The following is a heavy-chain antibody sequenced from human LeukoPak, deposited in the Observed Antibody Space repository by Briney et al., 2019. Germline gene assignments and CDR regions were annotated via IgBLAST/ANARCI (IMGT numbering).Heavy chain of an antibody. J-gene: IGHJ4*02. D-gene: IGHD3-16*02. CDR1: GFTVGSNY. Sequence: GGSLRLSCAASGFTVGSNYMSWVRQAPGKGLEWVSVIYSGGSTYYADSVKGRFTISRDNSKNTLYLQMNSLRAEDTAVYYCAMGWSGVWGSYRFDYWGQGTLVTVSS. CDR3: AMGWSGVWGSYRFDY. CDR2: IYSGGST. V-gene: IGHV3-53*01.